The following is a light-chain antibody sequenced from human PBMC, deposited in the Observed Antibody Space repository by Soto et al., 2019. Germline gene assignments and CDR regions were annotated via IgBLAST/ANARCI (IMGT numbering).Light chain of an antibody. CDR3: SAFTGSSYV. CDR1: SSDVGGNKY. J-gene: IGLJ1*01. V-gene: IGLV2-14*01. CDR2: DVS. Sequence: QSVLTQPASVSGSPGQSITISCTGTSSDVGGNKYVSWYQQNPGKAPKLMICDVSNRPSGVSNRFSGSKSGNTASLTISGLQAEDEDDYYCSAFTGSSYVFGTGTKVTVL.